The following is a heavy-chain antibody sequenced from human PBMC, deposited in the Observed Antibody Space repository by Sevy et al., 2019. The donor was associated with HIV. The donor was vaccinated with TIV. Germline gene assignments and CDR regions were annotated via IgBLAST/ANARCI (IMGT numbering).Heavy chain of an antibody. CDR1: GDSVSSNNAA. CDR2: TFYRSNWYN. J-gene: IGHJ6*02. CDR3: ARDGLTYDDMDV. Sequence: SQTLSLTCAISGDSVSSNNAAWNWIRQSPSRGLEWLGRTFYRSNWYNDYAVSMKGRITINPDTSKNQLSLQLPSVTPEETAVYYCARDGLTYDDMDVWGQGTTVTVSS. D-gene: IGHD1-20*01. V-gene: IGHV6-1*01.